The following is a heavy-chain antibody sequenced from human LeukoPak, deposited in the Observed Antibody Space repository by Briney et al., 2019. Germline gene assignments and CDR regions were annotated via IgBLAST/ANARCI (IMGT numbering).Heavy chain of an antibody. V-gene: IGHV1-69*05. D-gene: IGHD3-3*01. J-gene: IGHJ4*02. CDR1: GGTFSSYA. CDR3: ARDSRLQYDFWSGYSGGSVIFDF. Sequence: ASVKVSCKASGGTFSSYAISWVRQAPGQGLEWMGGIIPIFGTANYAQKLQGRVTMTTDTSTSTAYMELRSLRSDDTAVYYCARDSRLQYDFWSGYSGGSVIFDFWGQGTLVTVSS. CDR2: IIPIFGTA.